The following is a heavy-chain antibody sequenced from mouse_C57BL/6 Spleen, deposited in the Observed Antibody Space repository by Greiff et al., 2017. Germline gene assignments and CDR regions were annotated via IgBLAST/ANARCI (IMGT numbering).Heavy chain of an antibody. CDR1: GYTFTSYW. Sequence: QVQLQQPGAELVKPGASVKLSCKASGYTFTSYWMQWVKQRPGQGLEWIGEIDPSDSYTNSNQKFKGKATLTVDTSSSTAYMQLSSLTSEDSAVYYCARGNSPYYYGSSYFDYWGQGTTLTVSS. D-gene: IGHD1-1*01. CDR3: ARGNSPYYYGSSYFDY. J-gene: IGHJ2*01. V-gene: IGHV1-50*01. CDR2: IDPSDSYT.